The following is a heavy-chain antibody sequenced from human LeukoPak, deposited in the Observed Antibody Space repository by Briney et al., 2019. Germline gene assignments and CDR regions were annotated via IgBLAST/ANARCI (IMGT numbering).Heavy chain of an antibody. CDR3: ARGVTSAWYLRYYFEY. D-gene: IGHD6-13*01. J-gene: IGHJ4*02. CDR1: GFIFSSYW. V-gene: IGHV3-7*03. Sequence: PGGSLRLSCAASGFIFSSYWMSSVRQVPGKGLEWVANIKQDGTETSYVDSVEGRFTISRDNAKNSLFLQMNSLRADDTALYYCARGVTSAWYLRYYFEYWGQGIMVTVSS. CDR2: IKQDGTET.